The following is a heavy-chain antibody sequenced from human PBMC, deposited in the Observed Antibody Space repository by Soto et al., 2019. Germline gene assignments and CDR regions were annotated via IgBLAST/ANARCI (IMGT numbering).Heavy chain of an antibody. CDR2: INPNSGGT. CDR3: AREYLGSCGWQSQFYVVFDI. V-gene: IGHV1-2*02. J-gene: IGHJ3*02. D-gene: IGHD6-19*01. CDR1: GYTFTGYY. Sequence: ASVKVSCKASGYTFTGYYMHWVRQAPGQGLEWMGWINPNSGGTNYAQKLQWRFTMTRDTSISPSYMELSRLSSVDTAVYFCAREYLGSCGWQSQFYVVFDIWGQGPMV.